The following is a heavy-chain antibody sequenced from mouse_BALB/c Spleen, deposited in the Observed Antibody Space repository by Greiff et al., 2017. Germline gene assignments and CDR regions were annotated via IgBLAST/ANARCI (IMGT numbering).Heavy chain of an antibody. D-gene: IGHD2-10*02. CDR2: IFPGSGNT. V-gene: IGHV1-66*01. J-gene: IGHJ4*01. Sequence: VKLVESGPELVKPGASVKISCKASGYSFTSYYIHWVKQRPGQGLEWIGWIFPGSGNTKYNEKFKGKATLTADTSSSTAYMQLSSLTSEDSAVYFCAREYGNYDYAMDYWGQGTSVTVSS. CDR3: AREYGNYDYAMDY. CDR1: GYSFTSYY.